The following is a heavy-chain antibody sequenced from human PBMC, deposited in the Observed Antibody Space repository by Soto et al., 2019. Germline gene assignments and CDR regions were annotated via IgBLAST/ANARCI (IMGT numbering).Heavy chain of an antibody. CDR3: PKEESSGWYRTADY. V-gene: IGHV3-30*18. D-gene: IGHD6-19*01. Sequence: QVQLVESGGGVVQPGRSLRLSCAASGFTFSMAGMHWVRQAPGEGLEWVGVIYYDGSERYYGDSVKGRFTISRDNSKNTLYLQMNSLREEDTAVYYCPKEESSGWYRTADYWGQGTLVTVSS. CDR2: IYYDGSER. J-gene: IGHJ4*02. CDR1: GFTFSMAG.